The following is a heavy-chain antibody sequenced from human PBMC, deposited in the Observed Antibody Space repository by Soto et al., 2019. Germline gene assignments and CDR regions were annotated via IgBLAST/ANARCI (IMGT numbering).Heavy chain of an antibody. CDR1: GGSISSGGYY. V-gene: IGHV4-31*03. Sequence: SETLSLTCTVSGGSISSGGYYWSWIRQHPGKGLEWIGYIYYSGSTYYNPSLKSRVTISVDTSKNQFSLKLSSVTAADTAVYYCARDSGIVATIGVTNWFDPWGQGTLVTVS. D-gene: IGHD5-12*01. CDR2: IYYSGST. CDR3: ARDSGIVATIGVTNWFDP. J-gene: IGHJ5*02.